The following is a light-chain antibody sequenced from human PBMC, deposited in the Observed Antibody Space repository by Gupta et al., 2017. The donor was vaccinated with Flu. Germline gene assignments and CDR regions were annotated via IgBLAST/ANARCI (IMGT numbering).Light chain of an antibody. CDR2: GNN. Sequence: QSVLAQPPSASGTPGQRVTISCSGSSSNIGSNYVNWYQQVPGTAPKLLIYGNNQRPSGVPGRFSGSKSGTSASLAISGLQSGDEADYYCAAWDDSLNGHYVFGTGTKVTVL. V-gene: IGLV1-44*01. CDR1: SSNIGSNY. J-gene: IGLJ1*01. CDR3: AAWDDSLNGHYV.